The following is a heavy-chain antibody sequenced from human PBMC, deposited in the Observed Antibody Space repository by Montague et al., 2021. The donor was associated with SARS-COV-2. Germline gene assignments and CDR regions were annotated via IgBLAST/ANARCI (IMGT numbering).Heavy chain of an antibody. V-gene: IGHV6-1*01. Sequence: CAISGDSVAGNSRAWSWNRQSPSRGLEWLGRTYHRSKWYSDYAPSARGRLTVNPGESKNEFSLELNYVTPEDTAVYYCVRYSGWFYFDFWGQGTPVTVSS. J-gene: IGHJ4*02. CDR1: GDSVAGNSRA. D-gene: IGHD6-19*01. CDR3: VRYSGWFYFDF. CDR2: TYHRSKWYS.